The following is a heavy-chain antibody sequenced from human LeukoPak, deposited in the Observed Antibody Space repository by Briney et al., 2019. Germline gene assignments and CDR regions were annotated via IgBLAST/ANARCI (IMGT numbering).Heavy chain of an antibody. CDR1: GFTFSSYA. V-gene: IGHV3-30-3*01. D-gene: IGHD5-12*01. CDR3: ARDRRTGSSGGYSGYCFDY. J-gene: IGHJ4*02. CDR2: ISYDGSNK. Sequence: GGSLRLSCAASGFTFSSYAMHWVRQAPGKGLEWVAVISYDGSNKYYADSVKGRFTISRDNSKNTLYLQMNSLRAEDTAVYYCARDRRTGSSGGYSGYCFDYWGQGTLVTVSS.